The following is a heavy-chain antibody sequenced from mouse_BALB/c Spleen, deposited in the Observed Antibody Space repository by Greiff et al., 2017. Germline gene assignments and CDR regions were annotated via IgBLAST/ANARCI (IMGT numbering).Heavy chain of an antibody. D-gene: IGHD4-1*01. Sequence: VMLVESGPGLVQPSQSLSITCTVSGFSLTSYGVHWVRQSPGKGLEWLGVIWSGGSTDYNAAFISRLSISKDNSKSQVFFKMNSLQANDTAIYYCASPNWDVDYYAMDYWGQGTSVTVSS. CDR3: ASPNWDVDYYAMDY. J-gene: IGHJ4*01. V-gene: IGHV2-2*02. CDR1: GFSLTSYG. CDR2: IWSGGST.